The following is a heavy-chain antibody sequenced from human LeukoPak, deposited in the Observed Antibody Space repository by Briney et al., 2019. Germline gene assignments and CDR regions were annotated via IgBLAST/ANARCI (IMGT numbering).Heavy chain of an antibody. CDR3: ARQGRRGYSYGLDY. CDR2: IYYSGST. D-gene: IGHD5-18*01. V-gene: IGHV4-59*08. CDR1: GGSISSYY. J-gene: IGHJ4*02. Sequence: SSETLSLTCTVSGGSISSYYWSWIRQPPGKGLEWIGYIYYSGSTNYNPSLKSRVTISVDTSKNQCSLKLSSVTAADTAVYYCARQGRRGYSYGLDYWGQGTLVTVSS.